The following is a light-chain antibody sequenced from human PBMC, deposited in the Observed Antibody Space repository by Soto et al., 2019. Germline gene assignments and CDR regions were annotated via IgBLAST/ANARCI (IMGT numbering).Light chain of an antibody. J-gene: IGKJ1*01. CDR1: QSVSSSY. Sequence: IVLTQSPATLSLSPGDRGTLSSKTNQSVSSSYLAWEQQKPGQAPRLLIYGASSRATGIPARFSGSGSGTEFTLTLSSLQSEEFAVYYCQQYNNWHPWTFGQGTKVDI. V-gene: IGKV3D-15*01. CDR3: QQYNNWHPWT. CDR2: GAS.